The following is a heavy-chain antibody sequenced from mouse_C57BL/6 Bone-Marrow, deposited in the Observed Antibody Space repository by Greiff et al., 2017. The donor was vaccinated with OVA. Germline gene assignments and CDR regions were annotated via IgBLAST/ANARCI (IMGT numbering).Heavy chain of an antibody. V-gene: IGHV1-81*01. CDR2: IYPRSGNT. CDR1: GYTFTSYG. D-gene: IGHD5-1*01. Sequence: LVESGAELARPGASVKLSCKASGYTFTSYGISWVKQRTGQGLEWIGEIYPRSGNTYYNEKFKGKATLTADKSSSTAYMELRSLTSEDSAVYFCARMGSNYVMDYWGQGTSVTVSS. J-gene: IGHJ4*01. CDR3: ARMGSNYVMDY.